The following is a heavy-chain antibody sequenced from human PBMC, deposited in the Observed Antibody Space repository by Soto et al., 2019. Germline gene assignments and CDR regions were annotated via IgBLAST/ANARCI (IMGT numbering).Heavy chain of an antibody. D-gene: IGHD2-21*02. CDR2: IIPIFGTA. CDR1: GGTFSSNT. Sequence: QVQLVQSGAEVKKPGSSVKISCKASGGTFSSNTINWVRQAAGQGLEWMGGIIPIFGTANYAQKFQGRVTITADKSTNTEYMELSSLTSEDTAVYYCANKAACGGDCYAFDSWGQGTLVTVSS. J-gene: IGHJ4*02. CDR3: ANKAACGGDCYAFDS. V-gene: IGHV1-69*06.